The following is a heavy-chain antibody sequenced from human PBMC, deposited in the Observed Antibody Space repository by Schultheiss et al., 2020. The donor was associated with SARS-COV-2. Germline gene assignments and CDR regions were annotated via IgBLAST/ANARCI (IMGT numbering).Heavy chain of an antibody. V-gene: IGHV3-23*01. CDR3: TTESPYDFWSGYSWAFDY. Sequence: GESLKISCAASGFTFSSYAMSWVRQAPGKGLEWVSAISGSGGSTYYADSVKGRFTISRDNSKNTLYLQMNSLKTEDTAVYYCTTESPYDFWSGYSWAFDYWGQGTLVTVSS. CDR2: ISGSGGST. J-gene: IGHJ4*02. CDR1: GFTFSSYA. D-gene: IGHD3-3*01.